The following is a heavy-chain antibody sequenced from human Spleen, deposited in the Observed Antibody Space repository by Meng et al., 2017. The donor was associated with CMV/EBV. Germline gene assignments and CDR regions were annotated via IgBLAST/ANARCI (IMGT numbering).Heavy chain of an antibody. CDR1: GGSITRGDYY. CDR3: ARDGTNYFYYGMDV. J-gene: IGHJ6*02. V-gene: IGHV4-30-4*08. CDR2: IYYKGGT. D-gene: IGHD5-24*01. Sequence: SGGSITRGDYYWSWIRQSPGKGLEWIGYIYYKGGTFYNPSLRSRLSISMDTSKNQVSLKVRSVTAADTAVYFCARDGTNYFYYGMDVWGQGTTVTVSS.